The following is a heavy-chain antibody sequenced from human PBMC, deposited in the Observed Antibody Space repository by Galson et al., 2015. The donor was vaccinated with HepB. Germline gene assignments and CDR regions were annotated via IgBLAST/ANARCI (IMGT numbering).Heavy chain of an antibody. CDR2: IYYSEST. CDR3: ARRGGLDYDSSGYYLD. D-gene: IGHD3-22*01. V-gene: IGHV4-59*01. Sequence: SETLSLTCTVSGGSISSYYWSWIRQPPGKGLEWIGYIYYSESTTYNPSLKSRVTISVDTSKNQFSLKLSSVTAADTAVYYCARRGGLDYDSSGYYLDWGQGTLVTVSS. CDR1: GGSISSYY. J-gene: IGHJ4*02.